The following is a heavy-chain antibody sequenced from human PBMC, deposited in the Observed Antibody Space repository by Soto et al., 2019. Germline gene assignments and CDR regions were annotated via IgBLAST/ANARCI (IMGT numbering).Heavy chain of an antibody. CDR1: GYTFTSYW. CDR3: ARRLATEMQGLYYYYGMDV. V-gene: IGHV5-51*01. CDR2: IYPGDSDT. Sequence: GESLKISCKGSGYTFTSYWIGWVRQMPGEGLEWMGIIYPGDSDTRYSPSFQGQVTISADKSISTAYLQWSSLKASDTAMYYCARRLATEMQGLYYYYGMDVWGQGTTVTVSS. J-gene: IGHJ6*02. D-gene: IGHD1-26*01.